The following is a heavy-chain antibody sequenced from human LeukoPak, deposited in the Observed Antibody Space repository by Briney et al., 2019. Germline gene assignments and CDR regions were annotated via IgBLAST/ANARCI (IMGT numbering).Heavy chain of an antibody. D-gene: IGHD1-1*01. CDR3: ARDRTVQLEHMSYGMEV. J-gene: IGHJ6*02. CDR1: GDSVSSNSAA. V-gene: IGHV6-1*01. Sequence: SQTLSLTCAISGDSVSSNSAAWNWIRQSPSRGLEWLGRTYYRSKWYNDYAVSVKSRITINPDASKNQFSLQLNSVTPEDTAVYYCARDRTVQLEHMSYGMEVWGQGTTVTVSS. CDR2: TYYRSKWYN.